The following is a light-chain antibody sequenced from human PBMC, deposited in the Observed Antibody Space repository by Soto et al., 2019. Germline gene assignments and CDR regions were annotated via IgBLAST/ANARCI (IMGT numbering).Light chain of an antibody. J-gene: IGKJ2*01. Sequence: EIVLTQSPGTLSLSPGERATLSCRASQSVSSTYLAWYQQKPGQAPRLLIYGASSRATGIPDRFSGSASGTDFTLTINRLEPEDFAIYYCQQYAHSRTFGQGTKLEIK. CDR2: GAS. V-gene: IGKV3-20*01. CDR1: QSVSSTY. CDR3: QQYAHSRT.